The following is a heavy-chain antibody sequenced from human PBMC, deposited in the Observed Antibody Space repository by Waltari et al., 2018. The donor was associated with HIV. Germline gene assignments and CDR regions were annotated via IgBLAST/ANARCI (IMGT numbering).Heavy chain of an antibody. CDR1: TGYITQSYY. V-gene: IGHV4-39*01. CDR2: IYSNGVS. D-gene: IGHD6-19*01. Sequence: QLQLQESGPALVKPSETLSLTCTVSTGYITQSYYWGWVRQFPGTGLEWIVSIYSNGVSHYAPSLKSRVALSVDMSKNQFSLTLTAVTAADTSRYFCVALRTVTGTIDKWGQGTLVTVS. J-gene: IGHJ4*02. CDR3: VALRTVTGTIDK.